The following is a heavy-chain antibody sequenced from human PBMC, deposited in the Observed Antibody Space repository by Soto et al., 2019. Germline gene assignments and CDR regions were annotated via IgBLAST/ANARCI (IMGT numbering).Heavy chain of an antibody. CDR2: ISGRGGST. V-gene: IGHV3-23*01. J-gene: IGHJ6*03. CDR3: ARGVVAANRDPGGSGYYMDV. D-gene: IGHD2-15*01. Sequence: GGSLRLSCAASGFTFSSYAMSWVRQAPGKGLEWVSAISGRGGSTYYADSVKGRFTISRDNSKNTLYLQMNSLRAEDTAVYYCARGVVAANRDPGGSGYYMDVWGKGTTVTVSS. CDR1: GFTFSSYA.